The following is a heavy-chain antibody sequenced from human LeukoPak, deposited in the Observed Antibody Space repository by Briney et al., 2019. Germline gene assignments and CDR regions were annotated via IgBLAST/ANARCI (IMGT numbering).Heavy chain of an antibody. Sequence: GGSLRLSCAASGFTFSTYWMSWVRQAPGKGLEWVANIKQDGSEKHYVDSVKGRFTISRDNTENSLHLQMNSLRVEDTAVYYCARDKYCSNSYCPASWFDPWGQGTLVTVSS. J-gene: IGHJ5*02. V-gene: IGHV3-7*01. CDR1: GFTFSTYW. D-gene: IGHD2-15*01. CDR2: IKQDGSEK. CDR3: ARDKYCSNSYCPASWFDP.